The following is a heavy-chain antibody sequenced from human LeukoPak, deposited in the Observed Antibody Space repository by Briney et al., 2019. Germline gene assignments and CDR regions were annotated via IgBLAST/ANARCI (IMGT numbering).Heavy chain of an antibody. CDR3: ARGRTGITIFGVVSQDWFDP. V-gene: IGHV1-3*01. Sequence: EASVKVSCKASGYTFTTYGMHWVRQAPGQRLEWMGWINAANGSTKCSQKFQGRVTMTRNTSISTAYMELSSLRSEDTAVYYCARGRTGITIFGVVSQDWFDPWGQGTLVTVSS. D-gene: IGHD3-3*01. CDR2: INAANGST. J-gene: IGHJ5*02. CDR1: GYTFTTYG.